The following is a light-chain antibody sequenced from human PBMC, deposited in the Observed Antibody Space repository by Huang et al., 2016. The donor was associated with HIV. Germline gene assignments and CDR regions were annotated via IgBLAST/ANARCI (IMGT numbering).Light chain of an antibody. V-gene: IGKV3-15*01. CDR2: GSS. CDR3: HQYNNWLLS. Sequence: EIVMTQSPATLSVSPGQRVTLSCRANRSVSTNLAWYQQRNGQAPRLLIYGSSTRAPGIPARFSGSGSWTDFSLTISSLQSEDFALYYCHQYNNWLLSFGGGTRV. CDR1: RSVSTN. J-gene: IGKJ4*01.